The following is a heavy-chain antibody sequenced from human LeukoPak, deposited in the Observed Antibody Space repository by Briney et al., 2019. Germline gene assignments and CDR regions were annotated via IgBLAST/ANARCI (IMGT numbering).Heavy chain of an antibody. CDR2: ISRSSEYI. Sequence: GGPLRLSRAASGFTFRTYSMNWVRQAPGKGLEWVSFISRSSEYIYYANSVKGRFTISRANATNSLYLQVNSLRAEDTAVYYCAIDRPQGYGRNSGRVDYWGQGTLVTVSS. V-gene: IGHV3-21*01. D-gene: IGHD4-23*01. CDR1: GFTFRTYS. CDR3: AIDRPQGYGRNSGRVDY. J-gene: IGHJ4*02.